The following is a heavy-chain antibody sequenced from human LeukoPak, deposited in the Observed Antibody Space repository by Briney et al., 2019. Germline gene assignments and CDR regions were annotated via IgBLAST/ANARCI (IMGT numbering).Heavy chain of an antibody. D-gene: IGHD1-26*01. CDR2: VYHSGST. Sequence: RSETLSLTCALESGSISITNWWGWVRQPPGKGLEGIGEVYHSGSTNSNPSLKSGLTISVDRSQNQFSLKLYSVSAADTAVYFCARISVGDGMASDNSGQGTLVTVSS. J-gene: IGHJ4*02. CDR3: ARISVGDGMASDN. CDR1: SGSISITNW. V-gene: IGHV4-4*02.